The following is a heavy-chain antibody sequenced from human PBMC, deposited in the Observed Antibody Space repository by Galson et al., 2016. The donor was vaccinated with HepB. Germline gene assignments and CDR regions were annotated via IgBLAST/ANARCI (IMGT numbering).Heavy chain of an antibody. CDR1: GFSLSTSGVG. Sequence: PALVKPTQTLTLTCTFSGFSLSTSGVGVGWIRQPPGKALEWLAVIYWDDDKRYSPPLKSRLTITKYTSKNQVVITMTSMDPVDTATYYCAHRRYSRDYPNWFGPWGQGALVTVSS. D-gene: IGHD3-22*01. CDR3: AHRRYSRDYPNWFGP. J-gene: IGHJ5*02. V-gene: IGHV2-5*02. CDR2: IYWDDDK.